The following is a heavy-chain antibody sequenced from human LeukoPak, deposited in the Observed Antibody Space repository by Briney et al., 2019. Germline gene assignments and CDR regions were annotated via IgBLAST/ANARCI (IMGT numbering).Heavy chain of an antibody. Sequence: PGGSLRLSCAASGFTFSSYWMTWVRQAPGKGLEWVANIKQDGSDKYYVDSVKGRFTISRDNAKNSLYLQMNSLRAEDTAVYYCARSSVRYDILTGYYKANDAFDIWGQGTMVTVSS. D-gene: IGHD3-9*01. CDR2: IKQDGSDK. CDR1: GFTFSSYW. V-gene: IGHV3-7*01. J-gene: IGHJ3*02. CDR3: ARSSVRYDILTGYYKANDAFDI.